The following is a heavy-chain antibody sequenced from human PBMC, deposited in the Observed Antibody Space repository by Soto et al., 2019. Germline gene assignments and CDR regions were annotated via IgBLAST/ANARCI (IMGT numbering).Heavy chain of an antibody. CDR1: GFTVTTYG. Sequence: QVQLVESGGGVVQPGRSLRLSCAASGFTVTTYGLQWVRQAPGKGLEWVAVISYDGSNKYYADSVKGRFTISRDNSKNALYLQMNSLRAEDTAVYYCAKGVVECSGGTCYIDYWGQGTLVTVTS. CDR2: ISYDGSNK. D-gene: IGHD2-15*01. J-gene: IGHJ4*03. CDR3: AKGVVECSGGTCYIDY. V-gene: IGHV3-30*18.